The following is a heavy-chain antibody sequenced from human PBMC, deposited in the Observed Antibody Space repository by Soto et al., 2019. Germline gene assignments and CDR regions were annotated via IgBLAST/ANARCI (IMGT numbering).Heavy chain of an antibody. CDR1: GYIFTAYS. CDR2: VNSSGGST. J-gene: IGHJ1*01. Sequence: QVQLVQSGAEVKKPGASVKVSCKASGYIFTAYSMHWVRQAPGQGLEWMGVVNSSGGSTNYAQKFRGRITMTRDTSTSTVYMDLSSLTSEDTAVYYCAREENCSDGVCYSEYFQRWGQGTLVTVSS. D-gene: IGHD2-15*01. CDR3: AREENCSDGVCYSEYFQR. V-gene: IGHV1-46*01.